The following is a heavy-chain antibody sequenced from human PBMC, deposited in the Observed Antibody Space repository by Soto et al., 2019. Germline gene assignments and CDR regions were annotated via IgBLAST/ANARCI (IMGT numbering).Heavy chain of an antibody. D-gene: IGHD3-10*02. CDR2: IYYSGST. CDR3: SSGDYYGRRGASSYGMDV. CDR1: GGSISSYY. Sequence: PSETLSLTCTVSGGSISSYYWSWIRQPPGKGLEWIGYIYYSGSTNYNPSLKSRVTISVDTSKNQISLKLSSVTAADTAVYYCSSGDYYGRRGASSYGMDVRGQGTTVTVSS. J-gene: IGHJ6*02. V-gene: IGHV4-59*01.